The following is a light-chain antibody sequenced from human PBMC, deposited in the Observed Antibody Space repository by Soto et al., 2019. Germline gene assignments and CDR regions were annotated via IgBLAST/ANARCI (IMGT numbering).Light chain of an antibody. V-gene: IGKV3-20*01. CDR1: QSVSSSF. Sequence: EIVLAQSPGTLSLSPGERATLSCRASQSVSSSFLAWYQQKPGQAPRLLIYGASRRATGIPARFTGSGSGTDFTLTISSLEPEDFAVYYCQQYVSSPWAFGQGTKVDIK. CDR2: GAS. CDR3: QQYVSSPWA. J-gene: IGKJ1*01.